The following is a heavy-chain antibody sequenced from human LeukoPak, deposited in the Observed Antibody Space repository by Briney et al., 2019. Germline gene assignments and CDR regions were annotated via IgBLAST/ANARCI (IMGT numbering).Heavy chain of an antibody. CDR2: ISSSSSYT. CDR1: GFTFSSYS. D-gene: IGHD1-26*01. CDR3: VRIKWELLRGIDY. Sequence: GGSLRLSCAASGFTFSSYSMNWVRQAPGKGLEWVSSISSSSSYTYYADSVKGRFTISRDNAKNSLYLQMNSLRAEDTAVYYCVRIKWELLRGIDYWGQGTLVTVSS. V-gene: IGHV3-21*01. J-gene: IGHJ4*02.